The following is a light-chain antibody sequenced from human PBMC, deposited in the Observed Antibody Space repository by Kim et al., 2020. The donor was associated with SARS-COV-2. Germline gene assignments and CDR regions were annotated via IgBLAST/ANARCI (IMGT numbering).Light chain of an antibody. CDR2: GYN. Sequence: RGTSYCTGSSCNSGADDDVHGCQQLPGTAPKLLIYGYNNRTRGVPDRVSGSKSGTAASLAITGLQAEDEADYFGQSYDNRLSGYVFGTATKVTVL. V-gene: IGLV1-40*01. CDR1: SCNSGADDD. J-gene: IGLJ1*01. CDR3: QSYDNRLSGYV.